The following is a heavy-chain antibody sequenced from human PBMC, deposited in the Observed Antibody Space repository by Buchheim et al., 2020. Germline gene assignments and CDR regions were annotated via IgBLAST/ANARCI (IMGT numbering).Heavy chain of an antibody. CDR1: GYTLISNY. J-gene: IGHJ5*02. D-gene: IGHD4-11*01. Sequence: QVQLVQSGAEVKKPGASVKIACKASGYTLISNYMHWVRQAPGQGLEWMGGIIPMFGTTNYAQKFQGRVTITADESTSTAYMELTSLRSEDTAMYYCARNVDYRFSSKWFDPWGQGT. CDR2: IIPMFGTT. CDR3: ARNVDYRFSSKWFDP. V-gene: IGHV1-69*01.